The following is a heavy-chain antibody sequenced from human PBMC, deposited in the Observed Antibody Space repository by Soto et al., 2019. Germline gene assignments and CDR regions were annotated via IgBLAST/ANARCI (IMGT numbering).Heavy chain of an antibody. V-gene: IGHV4-34*01. CDR3: EGCCSGGSCPSSDY. J-gene: IGHJ4*02. CDR2: INHSGST. Sequence: SETLSLTCAVYGGSFSGYYWSWIRQPPGKGLEWIGEINHSGSTNYNPSLKSRVTISVDTSKNQFSLKLSSVTAADTAVYYCEGCCSGGSCPSSDYWGQGTLVTVSS. CDR1: GGSFSGYY. D-gene: IGHD2-15*01.